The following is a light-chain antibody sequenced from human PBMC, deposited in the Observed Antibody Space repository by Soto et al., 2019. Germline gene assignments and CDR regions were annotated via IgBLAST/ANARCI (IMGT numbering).Light chain of an antibody. CDR2: SAS. Sequence: EIVLTQSPGTLSLSPGERATLSCRASQSLSGGYLAWFQQKPGQTPRLLIYSASNRATGIPDRFSGSGSGTEFTLTISRLEPEDFVVYYCQQNGSFPIAFGQGTRLEIK. CDR1: QSLSGGY. V-gene: IGKV3-20*01. CDR3: QQNGSFPIA. J-gene: IGKJ5*01.